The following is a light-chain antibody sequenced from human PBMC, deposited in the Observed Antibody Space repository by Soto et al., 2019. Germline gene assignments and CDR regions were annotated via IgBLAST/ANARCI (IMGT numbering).Light chain of an antibody. CDR1: ISNIGSDT. J-gene: IGLJ3*02. CDR3: ATWDDSLNGWV. V-gene: IGLV1-44*01. Sequence: QPVLTQPPSASGTPGQRVTISCSGSISNIGSDTVNWYQQLPGTAPKLLIYTNNQRPSGVPDRFSGSKSGTSASLAISGLQSEDEADYYCATWDDSLNGWVFGGGTKLTVL. CDR2: TNN.